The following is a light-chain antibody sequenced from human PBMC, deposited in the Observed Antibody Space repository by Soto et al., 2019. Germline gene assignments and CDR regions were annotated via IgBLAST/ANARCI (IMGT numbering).Light chain of an antibody. Sequence: DIVMTQSPDSLAVSLGERATINCKSSQSVLYSSNNKNYLAWYQQKPGRPPKLLIYWASTRESGVPDRFSGSGSWTDFTLTISSLQAEDVAVYYCQQYSSTPWTFGQGTKVEIK. CDR2: WAS. V-gene: IGKV4-1*01. J-gene: IGKJ1*01. CDR1: QSVLYSSNNKNY. CDR3: QQYSSTPWT.